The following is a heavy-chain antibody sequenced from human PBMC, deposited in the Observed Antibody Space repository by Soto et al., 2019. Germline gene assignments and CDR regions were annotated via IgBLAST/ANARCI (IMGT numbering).Heavy chain of an antibody. J-gene: IGHJ4*02. CDR3: ARHLAAAGIRHDRLFDY. V-gene: IGHV4-34*01. Sequence: SETLSLTCAVYGGSFSGYYWSWIRQPPGKGLEWIGEINHSGSTNYNPSLKSRVTISVDTSKNQFSLKLSSVTAADTAVYYCARHLAAAGIRHDRLFDYWGQGTMVTVSS. D-gene: IGHD6-13*01. CDR1: GGSFSGYY. CDR2: INHSGST.